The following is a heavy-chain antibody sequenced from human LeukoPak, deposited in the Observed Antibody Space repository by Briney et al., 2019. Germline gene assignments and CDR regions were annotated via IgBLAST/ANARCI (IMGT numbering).Heavy chain of an antibody. CDR2: IYYSGST. V-gene: IGHV4-31*03. CDR3: ARDTRYCSSTSCPNWFDP. D-gene: IGHD2-2*01. CDR1: GGSISSGGYC. J-gene: IGHJ5*02. Sequence: SETLSLTCTVSGGSISSGGYCWSWIRQHPGKGLEWIGYIYYSGSTYYNPSLKSRVTISVDTSKNQFSLKLSSVTAADTAVYYCARDTRYCSSTSCPNWFDPWGQGTLVTVSS.